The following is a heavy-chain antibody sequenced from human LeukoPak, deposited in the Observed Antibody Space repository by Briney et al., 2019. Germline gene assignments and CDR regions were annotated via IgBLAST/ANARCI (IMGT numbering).Heavy chain of an antibody. Sequence: PSETLSLTCAVSGGSISSSNWWSWVRQPPGKGLEWIGEIYHSGSTNYNPSLKSRVTISLDKPKNHFSLKLTSVTAADTAVYYCVRVVVVSATLKDWLDPWGQGILVTVSS. CDR2: IYHSGST. CDR1: GGSISSSNW. V-gene: IGHV4-4*02. D-gene: IGHD2-15*01. CDR3: VRVVVVSATLKDWLDP. J-gene: IGHJ5*02.